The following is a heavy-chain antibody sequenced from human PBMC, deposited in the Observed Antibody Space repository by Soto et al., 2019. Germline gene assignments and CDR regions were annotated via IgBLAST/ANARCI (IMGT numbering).Heavy chain of an antibody. J-gene: IGHJ4*02. CDR2: IWYDGSNK. CDR3: ARDPLALYSSSSGYFDY. D-gene: IGHD6-6*01. V-gene: IGHV3-33*01. CDR1: GFNFRNYG. Sequence: QVQLEESGGGVVQPGRSLRLSCAASGFNFRNYGMHWVRQAPGKGLEWVAIIWYDGSNKYYADSVKGRFTISRDNSKDTLYLQMNSLRAEDTAVYYCARDPLALYSSSSGYFDYWGQGTLVTVSS.